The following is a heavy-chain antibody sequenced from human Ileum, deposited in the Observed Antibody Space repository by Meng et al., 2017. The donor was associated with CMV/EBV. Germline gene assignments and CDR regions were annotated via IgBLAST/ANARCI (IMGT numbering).Heavy chain of an antibody. V-gene: IGHV4-4*07. CDR3: VRAAARGVPVDH. J-gene: IGHJ4*02. CDR1: GALLPCYH. CDR2: MRPSGNI. Sequence: VSGSDLGKPACAPSLTCTFFGALLPCYHRAWIRPPAGKGLEFIGRMRPSGNIDYNIYLMKRGNMSVDTAKNHLTLNLKSVTAADTAVYYCVRAAARGVPVDHWGQGMLVTVSS. D-gene: IGHD3-10*01.